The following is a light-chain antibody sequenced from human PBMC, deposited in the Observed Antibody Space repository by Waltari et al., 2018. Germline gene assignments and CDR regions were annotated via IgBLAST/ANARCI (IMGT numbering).Light chain of an antibody. CDR3: QQYGSSPPLT. V-gene: IGKV3-20*01. CDR1: QSVSSGY. Sequence: EMVLTQSPGTLSLSPGDSATPSRRAGQSVSSGYLAWYQQKHGPAPRLLIYGASSRATGIPDRFSGSGSGTDFTLTNNRLEPEDSGVYYCQQYGSSPPLTFGGGTKVEI. J-gene: IGKJ4*01. CDR2: GAS.